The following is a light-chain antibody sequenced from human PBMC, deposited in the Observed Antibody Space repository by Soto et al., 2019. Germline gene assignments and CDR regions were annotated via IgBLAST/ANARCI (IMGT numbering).Light chain of an antibody. Sequence: IQMTQSPSSLSASVGDRVTLTCRASQDIRSELSWYQQKSGRAPKLLIYATSTVESGVPSRFSGSGSGTDFTLTINSLQPEDFATYYCLQDYGYSRTFGPGTKVEIK. CDR2: ATS. J-gene: IGKJ3*01. CDR1: QDIRSE. V-gene: IGKV1-6*01. CDR3: LQDYGYSRT.